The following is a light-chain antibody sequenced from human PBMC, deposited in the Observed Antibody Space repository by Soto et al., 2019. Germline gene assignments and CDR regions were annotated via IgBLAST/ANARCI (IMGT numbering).Light chain of an antibody. Sequence: DIQMTQCPSSLSESVGDRVTITCRASQSISSDLNWYQQNPGKAPKVLIYAASSLQSGVPSRFSGSGSGTDFTLTISSLQPEDFATYYCQQSFTILTWTFGQGTKVEIK. J-gene: IGKJ1*01. CDR2: AAS. V-gene: IGKV1-39*01. CDR1: QSISSD. CDR3: QQSFTILTWT.